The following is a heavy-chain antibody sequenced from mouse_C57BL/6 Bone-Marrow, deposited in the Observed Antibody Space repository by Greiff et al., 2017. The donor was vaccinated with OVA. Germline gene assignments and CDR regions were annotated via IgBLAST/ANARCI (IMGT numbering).Heavy chain of an antibody. J-gene: IGHJ3*01. CDR3: ARSFAY. CDR1: GYTFTDYY. V-gene: IGHV1-76*01. Sequence: QVQLKESGAELVRPGASVKLSCKASGYTFTDYYINWVKQRPGQGLEWIARIYPGSGNTYYNEKFKGKATLTAEKSSSTAYMQLSSLTSEDSAVYFCARSFAYWGQGTLVTVSA. CDR2: IYPGSGNT.